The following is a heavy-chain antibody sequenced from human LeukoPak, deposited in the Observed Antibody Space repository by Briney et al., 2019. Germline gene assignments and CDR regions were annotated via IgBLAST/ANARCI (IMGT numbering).Heavy chain of an antibody. J-gene: IGHJ4*02. CDR3: ARGDDILTGYTPQFDY. CDR1: GGSISSYY. Sequence: SETLSLTCTVSGGSISSYYWSWLRQPPGKGLEWIGYIYYSGSTNYNPSLKSRVTISVDTSKNQFSLKLSSVTAADTAVYYCARGDDILTGYTPQFDYWGQGTLVTVSS. D-gene: IGHD3-9*01. CDR2: IYYSGST. V-gene: IGHV4-59*01.